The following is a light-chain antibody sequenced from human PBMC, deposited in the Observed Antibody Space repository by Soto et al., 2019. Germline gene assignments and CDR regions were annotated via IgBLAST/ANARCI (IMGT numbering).Light chain of an antibody. V-gene: IGLV1-40*01. Sequence: QSVLTQPPSVSGAPGQRVTISCTGGSSNIVAGYDVHWYQQLPGTAPKLLIYGNSNRPSGVPDRFSGSKSGTSASLAITGLQAEDEADYYCQSYDSSLSVYVFGTGTKVTVL. J-gene: IGLJ1*01. CDR3: QSYDSSLSVYV. CDR1: SSNIVAGYD. CDR2: GNS.